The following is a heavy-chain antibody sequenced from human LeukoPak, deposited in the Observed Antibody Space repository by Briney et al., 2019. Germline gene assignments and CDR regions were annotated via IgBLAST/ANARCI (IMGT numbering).Heavy chain of an antibody. CDR1: GGSISSSSYY. CDR3: ARGGSGSHGFDP. J-gene: IGHJ5*02. CDR2: IYYSGST. Sequence: SETLSLTCTVSGGSISSSSYYWGWIRQPPGKGLEWIGSIYYSGSTYYNPSLKSRVTISVDTSKNQFSLKLSSVTAADTAVYYCARGGSGSHGFDPWGQGTLVTVSS. V-gene: IGHV4-39*07. D-gene: IGHD3-10*01.